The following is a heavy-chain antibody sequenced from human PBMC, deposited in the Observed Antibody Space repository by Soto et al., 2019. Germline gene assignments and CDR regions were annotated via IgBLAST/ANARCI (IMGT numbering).Heavy chain of an antibody. D-gene: IGHD6-19*01. CDR3: AKLHWLEFGGDY. CDR1: GFGFSDYP. J-gene: IGHJ4*02. Sequence: EVHLLESGGGVVQPGGTLKISCAASGFGFSDYPMSWVRQAPGQGLEWVSGISPAGDKTYYADSVKGRFTISRDNSKTTLSLQMNSLRAEDTGVYYCAKLHWLEFGGDYWGQGTLVTVSS. CDR2: ISPAGDKT. V-gene: IGHV3-23*01.